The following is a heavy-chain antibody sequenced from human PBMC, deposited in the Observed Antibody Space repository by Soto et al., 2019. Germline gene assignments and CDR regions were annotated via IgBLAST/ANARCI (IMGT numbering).Heavy chain of an antibody. CDR3: ARDKMIDDYGLGAYDY. J-gene: IGHJ4*02. D-gene: IGHD3-10*01. CDR1: GYTFTSFG. Sequence: ASVKVSCKTSGYTFTSFGVSWVQQAPGQGLEWMGWISGYNGKTKYAQTLQGRVTMTADTSTNTVYMELRGLRSDDTAVYFCARDKMIDDYGLGAYDYWGQGXTVPVS. V-gene: IGHV1-18*04. CDR2: ISGYNGKT.